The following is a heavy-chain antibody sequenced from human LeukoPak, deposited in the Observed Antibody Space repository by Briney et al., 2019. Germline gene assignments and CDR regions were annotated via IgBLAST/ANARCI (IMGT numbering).Heavy chain of an antibody. CDR3: ARIQLWRTYFDY. J-gene: IGHJ4*02. V-gene: IGHV4-31*03. Sequence: SETLSLTCTVSGGSISSGGYYWSWIRQHPGKGLEWIGYIYYSGSTYYNPSPKSRVTISVDTSKNQFSLKLSSVTAADTAVYYCARIQLWRTYFDYWGQGTLVTVSS. CDR1: GGSISSGGYY. D-gene: IGHD5-18*01. CDR2: IYYSGST.